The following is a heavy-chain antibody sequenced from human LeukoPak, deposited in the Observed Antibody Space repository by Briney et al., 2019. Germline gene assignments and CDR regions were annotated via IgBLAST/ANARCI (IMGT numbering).Heavy chain of an antibody. CDR3: ARGGSGWSGFYYYYYYMDV. CDR1: GFTFSSYS. CDR2: ISSSSSYI. D-gene: IGHD6-19*01. Sequence: GGSLRLSCAASGFTFSSYSMNWVRQAPGKGLEWVSSISSSSSYIYYADSVKGRLTISRDNAKNSLYLQMNSLRAEDTAVYYCARGGSGWSGFYYYYYYMDVWGKGTTVTVSS. J-gene: IGHJ6*03. V-gene: IGHV3-21*01.